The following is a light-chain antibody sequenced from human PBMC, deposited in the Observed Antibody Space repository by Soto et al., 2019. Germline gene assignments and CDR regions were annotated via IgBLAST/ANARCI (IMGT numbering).Light chain of an antibody. CDR3: CSYGGSRAV. Sequence: QSALTQPASVSGSPGQSITISCTGTSSDVGSHNLVSWYQQHPGQAPKLMIYEVSKRPLGVSARFSASKSGNTASLTISGLQAEDEADYYCCSYGGSRAVFGGRTQLTVL. J-gene: IGLJ7*01. V-gene: IGLV2-23*02. CDR1: SSDVGSHNL. CDR2: EVS.